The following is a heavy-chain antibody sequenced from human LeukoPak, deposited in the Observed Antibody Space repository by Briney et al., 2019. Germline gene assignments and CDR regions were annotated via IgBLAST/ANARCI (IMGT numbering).Heavy chain of an antibody. J-gene: IGHJ4*02. CDR2: ISWNSGSI. V-gene: IGHV3-9*01. Sequence: GRCLRLSCAASGFTLDDYAMHWVRQAPGKGLEWVSGISWNSGSIDYADSVKGRFTISRDNSKNSLYLQMNSLRAEDTALYYCARGEGWELHSTDYFDYGGQGTLVTVSS. CDR3: ARGEGWELHSTDYFDY. CDR1: GFTLDDYA. D-gene: IGHD1-26*01.